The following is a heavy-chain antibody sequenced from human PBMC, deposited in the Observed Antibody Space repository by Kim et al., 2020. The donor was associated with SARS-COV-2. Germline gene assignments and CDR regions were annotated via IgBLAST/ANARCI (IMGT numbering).Heavy chain of an antibody. J-gene: IGHJ6*02. CDR3: AKDYVYCSSTSCSEYYYYGMDV. Sequence: GGSLRLSCAASGFTFSSYGMHWVRQAPGKGLEWVAVISYDGSNKYYADSVKGRFTISRDNSKNTLYLQMNSLRAEDTAVYYCAKDYVYCSSTSCSEYYYYGMDVWGQGTTVTVSS. V-gene: IGHV3-30*18. D-gene: IGHD2-2*01. CDR2: ISYDGSNK. CDR1: GFTFSSYG.